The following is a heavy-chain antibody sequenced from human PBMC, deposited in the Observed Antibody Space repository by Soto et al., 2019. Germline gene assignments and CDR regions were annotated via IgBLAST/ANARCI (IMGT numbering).Heavy chain of an antibody. Sequence: SETLSLTCTVSGAPISSYFWSWIRQPPGKGLEWIGNIHYSGSTKYNPSLKSRVTISVDTSKKQLSLELTSVTAADTAVYYCARAQGYASGSQPRNWFDPWGQGTLVTVSS. CDR3: ARAQGYASGSQPRNWFDP. V-gene: IGHV4-59*01. D-gene: IGHD2-2*01. CDR2: IHYSGST. CDR1: GAPISSYF. J-gene: IGHJ5*02.